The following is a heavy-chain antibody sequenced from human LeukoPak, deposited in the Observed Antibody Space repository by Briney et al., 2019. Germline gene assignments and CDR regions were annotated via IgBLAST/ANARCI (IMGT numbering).Heavy chain of an antibody. Sequence: GASVKVSCKASGYTFTSYDLNWVRQATGQGLEWMGWMNPNSGNTGYAQKFQGRVTITRNTSISTAYMELSSLRSEDTAVYYCARSMKVEMATIDWFDPWGQGTLVTVSS. V-gene: IGHV1-8*03. J-gene: IGHJ5*02. CDR2: MNPNSGNT. CDR3: ARSMKVEMATIDWFDP. D-gene: IGHD5-24*01. CDR1: GYTFTSYD.